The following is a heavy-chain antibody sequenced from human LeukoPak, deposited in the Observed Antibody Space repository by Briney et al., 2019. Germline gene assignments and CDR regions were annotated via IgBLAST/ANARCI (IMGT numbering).Heavy chain of an antibody. D-gene: IGHD4-17*01. CDR3: AKIATVTTVFDY. CDR1: GFTFGSYA. CDR2: ISGSGGST. Sequence: PGGSLRLSCAASGFTFGSYAMSWVRRAPGKGLEWVSAISGSGGSTYYADSVKGRFTISRDNSKNTLYLQMNSLRAEDTAVYYCAKIATVTTVFDYWGQGTLVTVSS. V-gene: IGHV3-23*01. J-gene: IGHJ4*02.